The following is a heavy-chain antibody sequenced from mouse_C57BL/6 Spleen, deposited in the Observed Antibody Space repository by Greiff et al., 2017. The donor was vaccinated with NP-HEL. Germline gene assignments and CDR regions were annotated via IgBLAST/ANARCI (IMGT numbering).Heavy chain of an antibody. CDR3: ARNYYGSRAWFAY. CDR1: GYSFTGYF. J-gene: IGHJ3*01. V-gene: IGHV1-20*01. CDR2: INPYNGDT. D-gene: IGHD1-1*01. Sequence: LVESGPELVKPGDSVKISCKASGYSFTGYFMNWVMQSHGKSLEWIGRINPYNGDTFYNQKFKGKATLTVDKSSSTAHMELRSLTSEDSAVYYCARNYYGSRAWFAYWGQGTLVTVSA.